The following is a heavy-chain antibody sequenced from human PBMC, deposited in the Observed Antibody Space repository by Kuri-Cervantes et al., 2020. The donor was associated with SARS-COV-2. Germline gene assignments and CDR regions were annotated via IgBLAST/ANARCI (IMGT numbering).Heavy chain of an antibody. D-gene: IGHD6-13*01. V-gene: IGHV3-30*04. CDR1: GFTFSSYA. Sequence: GGSLRLSCAASGFTFSSYAMHWVRQAPGKGLEWVAVISYDGRNKYYADSVKGRFTISRDNSKNTLYLQMNSLRAEDTAVYYCAREGGIAAAGTIFDYWGQGTLVTVSS. J-gene: IGHJ4*02. CDR2: ISYDGRNK. CDR3: AREGGIAAAGTIFDY.